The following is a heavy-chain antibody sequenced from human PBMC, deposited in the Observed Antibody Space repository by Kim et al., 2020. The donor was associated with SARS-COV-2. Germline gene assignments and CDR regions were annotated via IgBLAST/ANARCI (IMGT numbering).Heavy chain of an antibody. J-gene: IGHJ4*02. CDR1: GGSISSSSYY. CDR3: ARHDAFEIGGSGPHDY. V-gene: IGHV4-39*01. CDR2: IYYSGST. D-gene: IGHD2-15*01. Sequence: SETLSLTCTVSGGSISSSSYYWGWIRQPPGKGLEWIGSIYYSGSTYYNPSLKSRVTISVDTSKNQFSLKLSSVTAADTAVYYCARHDAFEIGGSGPHDYWGQGTLVTVSS.